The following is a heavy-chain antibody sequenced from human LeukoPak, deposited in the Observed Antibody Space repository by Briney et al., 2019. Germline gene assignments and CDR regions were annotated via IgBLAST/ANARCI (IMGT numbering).Heavy chain of an antibody. Sequence: PGGSLRLSCAASGFTFSSYSMNWVRQAPGKGLEWVSYISSSSSTIYYADSVKGRFTISRDNAKNSLYLQMNSLRAEDTAVFYCARDSGYNAFDIWGXGTMVTVSS. CDR2: ISSSSSTI. D-gene: IGHD5-12*01. J-gene: IGHJ3*02. CDR1: GFTFSSYS. V-gene: IGHV3-48*04. CDR3: ARDSGYNAFDI.